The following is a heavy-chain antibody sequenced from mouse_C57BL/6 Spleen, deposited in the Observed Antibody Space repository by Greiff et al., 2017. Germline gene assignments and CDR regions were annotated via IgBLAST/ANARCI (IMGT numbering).Heavy chain of an antibody. D-gene: IGHD3-3*01. CDR2: IYPGDGDT. Sequence: QVQLKESGPELVKPGASVKISCKASGYAFSSSWMNWVKQRPGKGLEWIGRIYPGDGDTNYNGKFKGKATLTADKSSSTAYMQLSSLTSEDSAVYFCARGTGYFDVWGTGTTVTVSS. V-gene: IGHV1-82*01. CDR1: GYAFSSSW. CDR3: ARGTGYFDV. J-gene: IGHJ1*03.